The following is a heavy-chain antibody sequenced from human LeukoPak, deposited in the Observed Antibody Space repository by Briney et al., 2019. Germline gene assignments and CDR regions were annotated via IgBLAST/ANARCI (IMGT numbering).Heavy chain of an antibody. CDR1: GFTFSNSG. CDR3: ARYAAGTGSYFDY. J-gene: IGHJ4*02. V-gene: IGHV3-21*01. CDR2: ISSSRSYI. D-gene: IGHD6-13*01. Sequence: GGSLRLSCAASGFTFSNSGMNWVRQAPGKGLEWVSYISSSRSYIYYADSVKGRFTISRDNAKKSLYLQMNSLRAEDTAVCYCARYAAGTGSYFDYWGQGTLVTVSS.